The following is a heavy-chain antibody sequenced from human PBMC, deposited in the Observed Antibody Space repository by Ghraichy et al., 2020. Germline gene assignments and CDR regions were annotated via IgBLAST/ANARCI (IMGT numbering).Heavy chain of an antibody. D-gene: IGHD4-11*01. CDR3: VRATDVRFVDDS. CDR2: VDHAGDS. J-gene: IGHJ4*02. V-gene: IGHV4-38-2*01. CDR1: GDSMKSRFY. Sequence: SQTLSLTCAGSGDSMKSRFYWGWVRQSPEKGLEWIGSVDHAGDSLDNPAFKSRVTMSLSTSRNEFFLKLTSVTAADTAVYYCVRATDVRFVDDSWGQGTLVTV.